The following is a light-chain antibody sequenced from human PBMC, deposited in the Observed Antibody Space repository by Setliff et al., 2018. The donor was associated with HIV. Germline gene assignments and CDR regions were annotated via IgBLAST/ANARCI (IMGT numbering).Light chain of an antibody. Sequence: QSVLTRPPSVSAAPGQKVSISCSGSRSNIGDRSVSWYQHLPGTAPKLLIHDNHERPSGIPERFSGSTSGTSATLAISGLQTGDEADYYCGAWDTSLAVYVFGTGTKVTVL. V-gene: IGLV1-51*01. CDR3: GAWDTSLAVYV. CDR1: RSNIGDRS. CDR2: DNH. J-gene: IGLJ1*01.